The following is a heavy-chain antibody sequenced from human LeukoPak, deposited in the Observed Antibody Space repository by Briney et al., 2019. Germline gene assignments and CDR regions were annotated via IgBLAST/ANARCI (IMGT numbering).Heavy chain of an antibody. Sequence: SETLSLTCTVSGGSISSYYWSWLRQPAERGLKWIGRIYTSGSTNYNPSLKSRVTMSVDTSKNQFSLKLSSVTAADTAVYYCARGQGYSSGWYRRGFDYWGQGTLVTVSS. CDR3: ARGQGYSSGWYRRGFDY. V-gene: IGHV4-4*07. CDR2: IYTSGST. J-gene: IGHJ4*02. D-gene: IGHD6-19*01. CDR1: GGSISSYY.